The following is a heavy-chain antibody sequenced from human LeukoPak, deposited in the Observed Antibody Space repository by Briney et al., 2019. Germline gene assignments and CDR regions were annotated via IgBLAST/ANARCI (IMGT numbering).Heavy chain of an antibody. V-gene: IGHV3-23*01. CDR2: VSGSGAHT. CDR1: GFTFSSYA. Sequence: GGSLRLSCAASGFTFSSYAMTWVRQAPGKGLQWVSAVSGSGAHTYYADSVKGRLTISRDNAKNTLYLQMNSLRAEDTAVYYCAKGRGWEASYYYYYMDVWGKGTTVTISS. D-gene: IGHD1-26*01. J-gene: IGHJ6*03. CDR3: AKGRGWEASYYYYYMDV.